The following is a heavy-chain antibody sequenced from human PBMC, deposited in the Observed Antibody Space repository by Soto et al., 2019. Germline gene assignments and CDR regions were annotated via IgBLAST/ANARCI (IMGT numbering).Heavy chain of an antibody. CDR3: TTPEKSPTYYYGSGSYS. CDR2: IKSKTDGGTT. V-gene: IGHV3-15*01. J-gene: IGHJ4*02. Sequence: GGSLRLYCAASGFTFSNAWMSWVRQAPGKGLEWVGRIKSKTDGGTTDYAAPVKGRFTISRDDSKNTLYLQMNSLKTEDTAVYYCTTPEKSPTYYYGSGSYSWGQGTLVTVSS. D-gene: IGHD3-10*01. CDR1: GFTFSNAW.